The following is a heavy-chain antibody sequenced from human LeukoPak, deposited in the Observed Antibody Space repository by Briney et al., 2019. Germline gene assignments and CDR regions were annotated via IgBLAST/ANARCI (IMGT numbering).Heavy chain of an antibody. CDR2: ISNDGGGT. D-gene: IGHD3-22*01. Sequence: GGSLRLSCAASGFTFSTYAMSWVRQAPGKGLEWVSAISNDGGGTTYADFVKGRFTISRDNSKNTLFLQMNSLRAEDTALYYCAKGSSGYFADLWGQGTLVTVSS. J-gene: IGHJ5*02. CDR3: AKGSSGYFADL. CDR1: GFTFSTYA. V-gene: IGHV3-23*01.